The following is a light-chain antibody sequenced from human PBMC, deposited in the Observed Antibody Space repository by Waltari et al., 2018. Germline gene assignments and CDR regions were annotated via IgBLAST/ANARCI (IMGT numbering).Light chain of an antibody. CDR3: AAWTDRLNGPYV. Sequence: HSVLTQPPSASGPPGQRVTISCSGLSSDIGSNAVNWYQQLPGTAPRLLIYSNYRRPSGVPDRFSGAKSCTSASLAIGGRQSEDEADYYCAAWTDRLNGPYVFGTGTKVTVL. CDR2: SNY. V-gene: IGLV1-44*01. J-gene: IGLJ1*01. CDR1: SSDIGSNA.